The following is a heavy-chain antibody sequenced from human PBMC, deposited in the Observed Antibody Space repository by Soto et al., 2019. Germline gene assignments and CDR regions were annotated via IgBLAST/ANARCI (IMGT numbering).Heavy chain of an antibody. J-gene: IGHJ5*02. CDR1: GGSISSSSYY. Sequence: SETLSLTCTVSGGSISSSSYYWGWIRQPPGKGLEWIGSIYYSGSTYYNPSLKSRVTISVDTSKNQFSLKLSSVTAADTAVYFCGTSIAAGGENHWGQGTLVTVSS. CDR2: IYYSGST. D-gene: IGHD6-13*01. V-gene: IGHV4-39*01. CDR3: GTSIAAGGENH.